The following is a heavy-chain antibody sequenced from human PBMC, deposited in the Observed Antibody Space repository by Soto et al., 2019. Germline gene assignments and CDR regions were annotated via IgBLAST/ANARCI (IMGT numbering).Heavy chain of an antibody. J-gene: IGHJ6*02. CDR3: ARPKSRGLYYYYYGMDV. D-gene: IGHD3-10*01. CDR2: INHSGST. CDR1: GGSFSGYY. V-gene: IGHV4-34*01. Sequence: SETLSLTCAVYGGSFSGYYWSWIRQPPGKGLEWIGEINHSGSTNYNPSLKSRVTISVDTSKNQFSLKLSSVTAADTPVYYCARPKSRGLYYYYYGMDVWGQGTTVTVSS.